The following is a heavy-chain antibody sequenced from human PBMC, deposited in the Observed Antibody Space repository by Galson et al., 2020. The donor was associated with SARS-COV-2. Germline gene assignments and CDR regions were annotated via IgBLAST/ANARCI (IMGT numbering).Heavy chain of an antibody. CDR2: IYYSGST. V-gene: IGHV4-39*07. D-gene: IGHD6-19*01. J-gene: IGHJ4*02. CDR3: ARARIAVATYVDY. CDR1: GGSISSSSYF. Sequence: ASETLSLTCTVSGGSISSSSYFWGWIRQPPGKGLEWIGTIYYSGSTYYNPSLKSRVTISVDTSKNQFSLKLSSLTAADTAVYYCARARIAVATYVDYWGQGTLVTVSS.